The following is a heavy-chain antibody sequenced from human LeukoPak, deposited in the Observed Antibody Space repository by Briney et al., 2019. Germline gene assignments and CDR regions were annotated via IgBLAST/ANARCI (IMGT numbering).Heavy chain of an antibody. J-gene: IGHJ4*02. V-gene: IGHV3-23*01. D-gene: IGHD3-22*01. CDR1: GFTFSSYA. CDR3: AKYISAHITMIVVVAVDY. Sequence: AVSLRLSCAASGFTFSSYAMSWVRPAPGMGLEWVSAICGSGGSKAYADPVKGRFTISRDNSKITLYLQMNSLKAEDTAVYYCAKYISAHITMIVVVAVDYWGQGTLVTVSS. CDR2: ICGSGGSK.